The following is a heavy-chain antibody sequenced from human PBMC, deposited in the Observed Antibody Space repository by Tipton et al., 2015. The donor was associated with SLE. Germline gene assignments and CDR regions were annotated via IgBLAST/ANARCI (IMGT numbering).Heavy chain of an antibody. V-gene: IGHV1-3*01. CDR3: ARATIFGFAAVGY. Sequence: QLVQSGAEVKKPGASVKVSCKASGYTFTSYAMHWVRQAPGQRLEWMGWINAGNGNTKYSQKFQGRVTITRDTSASTAYMELSSLRSEDTAVYYCARATIFGFAAVGYWGQGTLVTVSS. CDR1: GYTFTSYA. J-gene: IGHJ4*02. CDR2: INAGNGNT. D-gene: IGHD3-3*01.